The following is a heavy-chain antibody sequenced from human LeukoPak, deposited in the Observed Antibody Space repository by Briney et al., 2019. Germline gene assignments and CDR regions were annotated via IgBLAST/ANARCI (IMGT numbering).Heavy chain of an antibody. CDR1: GFTFSSYW. J-gene: IGHJ4*02. Sequence: PGGSLRLSCAASGFTFSSYWMHWVRHAPGKGLVWVSRINPDGSTTSYADSVKGRFTISRDSAKNTLYLQMNSLGAEDTAVYYCARVSVGRYYFDNWGQGTPVTVS. V-gene: IGHV3-74*01. D-gene: IGHD3-3*02. CDR2: INPDGSTT. CDR3: ARVSVGRYYFDN.